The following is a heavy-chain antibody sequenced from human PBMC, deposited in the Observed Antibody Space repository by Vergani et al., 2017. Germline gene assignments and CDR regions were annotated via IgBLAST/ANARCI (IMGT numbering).Heavy chain of an antibody. J-gene: IGHJ4*01. CDR3: TKGPQQRLNVLDN. CDR2: IRYDGSNP. D-gene: IGHD6-25*01. Sequence: QEQLLQSGGGVVQPGGSLRLSCIGSGYTFGHFDMHWVRQAPGKGLAWVAFIRYDGSNPQYIDSVKGRFTISRDNSKKMLYLEMNSLRNDDTALYYCTKGPQQRLNVLDNWGQGTLVTVSS. CDR1: GYTFGHFD. V-gene: IGHV3-30*02.